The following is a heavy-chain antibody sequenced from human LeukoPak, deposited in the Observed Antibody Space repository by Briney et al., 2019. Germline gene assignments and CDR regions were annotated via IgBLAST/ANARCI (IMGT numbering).Heavy chain of an antibody. Sequence: PGGSLRLSCAASGFTFSSYAMSWVRQAPGKGLEWISGISASGGSTYYADSVKGRFTIYRDNSKNTLFLQMNSLRGEDTAVYYCAKVANWETQDWYFDLWGRGTLVTVSS. CDR2: ISASGGST. CDR1: GFTFSSYA. D-gene: IGHD7-27*01. V-gene: IGHV3-23*01. CDR3: AKVANWETQDWYFDL. J-gene: IGHJ2*01.